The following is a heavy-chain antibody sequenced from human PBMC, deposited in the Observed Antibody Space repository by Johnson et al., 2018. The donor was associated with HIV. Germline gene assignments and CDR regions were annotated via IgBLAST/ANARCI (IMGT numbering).Heavy chain of an antibody. J-gene: IGHJ3*02. V-gene: IGHV3-15*01. Sequence: MLLVESGGGLVQPGGSLRLSCAASGFTFNNAWMGWVRQAPGKGLEWVGRIKSKTDGATTDYAAPLKGRFTISRDDSKNTLYLQMNNLKTEDTAVYYCSRSIAASGRDAVDMWGQWTMVTVSS. CDR2: IKSKTDGATT. CDR3: SRSIAASGRDAVDM. CDR1: GFTFNNAW. D-gene: IGHD6-13*01.